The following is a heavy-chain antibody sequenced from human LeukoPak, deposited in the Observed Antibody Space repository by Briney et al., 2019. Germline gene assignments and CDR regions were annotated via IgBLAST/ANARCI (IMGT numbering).Heavy chain of an antibody. CDR3: AKDSDRDGYNYWIPVYYFDY. CDR2: ICRSSENI. J-gene: IGHJ4*02. V-gene: IGHV3-21*01. CDR1: GFTFSSYS. Sequence: GGSLRLSCAASGFTFSSYSMSWVRQAPGKGLEWVSSICRSSENIYYADSVKGRFTISRDNAKNSLYLQMDSLRAEDTAVYYCAKDSDRDGYNYWIPVYYFDYWGQGTLVTVSS. D-gene: IGHD5-24*01.